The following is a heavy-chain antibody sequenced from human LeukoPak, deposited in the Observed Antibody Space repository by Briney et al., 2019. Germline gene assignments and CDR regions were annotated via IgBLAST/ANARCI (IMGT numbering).Heavy chain of an antibody. Sequence: ASVTVSCTASGGTFSSYAISWVRQAPGQGLEWMGGIIPIFGTANYAQKFQGRVTITADESTSTAYMELSSLRSEDTAVYYCARTPEPATRYCSSTSCYTPNYYYYGMDVWGQGTTVTVSS. CDR3: ARTPEPATRYCSSTSCYTPNYYYYGMDV. D-gene: IGHD2-2*02. CDR1: GGTFSSYA. J-gene: IGHJ6*02. V-gene: IGHV1-69*13. CDR2: IIPIFGTA.